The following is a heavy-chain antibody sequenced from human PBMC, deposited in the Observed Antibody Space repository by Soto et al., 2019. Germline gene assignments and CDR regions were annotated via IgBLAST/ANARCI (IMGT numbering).Heavy chain of an antibody. V-gene: IGHV4-61*01. CDR3: ARDLDYGGNRWFDY. D-gene: IGHD4-17*01. J-gene: IGHJ4*02. CDR1: GGSVSSGSYY. Sequence: PSETLSLTCTVSGGSVSSGSYYWSWIRQPPGKGLEWIGYIYYSGSTNYNPSLKSRVTISVDTSKNQFSLKLSSVTAADTAVYYCARDLDYGGNRWFDYWGQGTLVTVSS. CDR2: IYYSGST.